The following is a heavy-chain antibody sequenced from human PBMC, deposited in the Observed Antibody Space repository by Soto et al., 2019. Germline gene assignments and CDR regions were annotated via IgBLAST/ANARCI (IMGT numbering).Heavy chain of an antibody. V-gene: IGHV4-59*08. CDR3: ERRRQWLVQDWFDP. J-gene: IGHJ5*02. CDR2: IYYSGST. CDR1: GGPISSYY. Sequence: SETLSLTCTDSGGPISSYYWSWIRQPPGKGLEWIGYIYYSGSTNYNPSLKSRVTISVDTSNNQFSLKLSSVTAADTAVYYCERRRQWLVQDWFDPWGQGTLVTVS. D-gene: IGHD6-19*01.